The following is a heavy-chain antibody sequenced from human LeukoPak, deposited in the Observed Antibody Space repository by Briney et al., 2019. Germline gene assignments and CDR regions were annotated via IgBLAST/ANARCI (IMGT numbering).Heavy chain of an antibody. CDR2: INPRGGST. J-gene: IGHJ5*02. CDR1: GYTFTSHF. D-gene: IGHD5-24*01. V-gene: IGHV1-46*01. Sequence: VASVKVSCKASGYTFTSHFMHWVRQAPGQGLVWMGIINPRGGSTSYAQKFQGRVTMTRDMSTSTVYMELSSLRSEDTAVYYCARGLRWSRNWFDPWGQGTLVTVSS. CDR3: ARGLRWSRNWFDP.